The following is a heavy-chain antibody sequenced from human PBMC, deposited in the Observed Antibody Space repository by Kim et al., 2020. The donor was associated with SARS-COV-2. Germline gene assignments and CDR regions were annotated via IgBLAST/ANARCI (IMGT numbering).Heavy chain of an antibody. J-gene: IGHJ4*02. CDR3: ARAGEGAGYSSSSGGFDY. CDR2: INAGNGNT. V-gene: IGHV1-3*01. Sequence: ASVKVSCKASGYTFTSYAMHWVRQAPGQRLEWMGWINAGNGNTKYSQKFQGRVTITRDTSASTAYMELSSLRSEDTAVYYCARAGEGAGYSSSSGGFDYWGQGTLVTISS. CDR1: GYTFTSYA. D-gene: IGHD6-6*01.